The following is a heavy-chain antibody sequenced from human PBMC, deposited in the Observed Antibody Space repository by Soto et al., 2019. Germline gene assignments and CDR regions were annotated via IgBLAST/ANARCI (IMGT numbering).Heavy chain of an antibody. CDR1: GGSISSYY. D-gene: IGHD6-6*01. CDR2: IYYSGST. CDR3: ARAASSIAALAWFDP. J-gene: IGHJ5*02. V-gene: IGHV4-59*01. Sequence: SETLSLTCNVSGGSISSYYWSWIRQPPGKGLEWIGYIYYSGSTNYNPSLKSRVTISVDTSKKQFSLKLRSVSAADTAVYYCARAASSIAALAWFDPWGQGTLVTVSS.